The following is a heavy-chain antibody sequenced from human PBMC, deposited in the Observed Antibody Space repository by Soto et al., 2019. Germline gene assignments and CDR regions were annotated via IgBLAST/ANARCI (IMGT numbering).Heavy chain of an antibody. J-gene: IGHJ4*02. D-gene: IGHD6-19*01. CDR2: ISGSGGST. V-gene: IGHV3-23*01. CDR1: GFTFSSYA. Sequence: EVQLLESGGGLVQPGGSLRLSCTASGFTFSSYAMNWVRQAPGKGLDWVSVISGSGGSTYYADSVKGRLTISRDNSKNTLYLQMNSLRAEDTAVYYCASRTSGWYFDYWGQGTLVTVSS. CDR3: ASRTSGWYFDY.